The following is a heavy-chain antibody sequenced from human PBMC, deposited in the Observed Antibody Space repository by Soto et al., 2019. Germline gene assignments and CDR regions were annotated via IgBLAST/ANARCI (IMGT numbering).Heavy chain of an antibody. CDR1: GYSFTSYW. D-gene: IGHD6-19*01. J-gene: IGHJ6*02. V-gene: IGHV5-51*01. Sequence: GESLKISCKGSGYSFTSYWIGWVRQMPGKGLEWMGIIYPGDSDTRYSPSFQGQVTISADKSISTAYLQWSSLKASDTAMYYCARRQLAGMDYYGMAVWGQGTTVPVSS. CDR3: ARRQLAGMDYYGMAV. CDR2: IYPGDSDT.